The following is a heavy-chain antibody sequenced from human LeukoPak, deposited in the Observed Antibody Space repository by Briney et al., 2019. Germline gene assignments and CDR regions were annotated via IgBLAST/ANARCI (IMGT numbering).Heavy chain of an antibody. V-gene: IGHV3-23*01. Sequence: GGSLRLSCAASGFTFSSYAMSWVRQAPGKGLEWVSAISGSGGSTYYADSVKGRFTISRDNSKNTLYLQMNSPRAEDTAVYYCAKGPLGWNYFDYWGQGTLVTVSS. CDR2: ISGSGGST. J-gene: IGHJ4*02. CDR1: GFTFSSYA. D-gene: IGHD6-19*01. CDR3: AKGPLGWNYFDY.